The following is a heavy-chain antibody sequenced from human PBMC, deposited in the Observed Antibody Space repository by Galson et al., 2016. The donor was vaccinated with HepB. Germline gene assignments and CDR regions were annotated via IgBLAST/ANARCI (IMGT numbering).Heavy chain of an antibody. V-gene: IGHV4-31*03. Sequence: TLSLTCTVSGGSISSGGYYWSWIRQHPGKGLEWIGYIYYSGSTYYNPSLKSRVTISVDTSKNQFSLKLSSVTAADTAVYYCASRIAALSFDAFDIWGQGTMVTVSS. CDR3: ASRIAALSFDAFDI. J-gene: IGHJ3*02. CDR1: GGSISSGGYY. D-gene: IGHD6-6*01. CDR2: IYYSGST.